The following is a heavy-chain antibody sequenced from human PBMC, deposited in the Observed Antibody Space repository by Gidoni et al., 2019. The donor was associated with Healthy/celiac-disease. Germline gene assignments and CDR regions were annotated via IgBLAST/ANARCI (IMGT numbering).Heavy chain of an antibody. CDR2: INHSGST. V-gene: IGHV4-34*01. CDR1: GGSSSGYY. CDR3: ARGFRGDY. Sequence: QVQLQQWGAGLWRPSETLSPTCAVYGGSSSGYYWSWIRQPPGKGLEWIGEINHSGSTNYHPSLKSRVTISVDTSKNQFSLKLSSVTAADTAVYYCARGFRGDYWGQGTLVTVSS. J-gene: IGHJ4*02. D-gene: IGHD3-16*01.